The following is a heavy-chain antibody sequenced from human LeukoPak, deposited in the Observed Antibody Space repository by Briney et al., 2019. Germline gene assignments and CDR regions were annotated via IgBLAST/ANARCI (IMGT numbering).Heavy chain of an antibody. CDR1: GFTFSKSW. V-gene: IGHV3-74*01. CDR3: ATKQWLAPPPDS. Sequence: GGSLRLSCAASGFTFSKSWMLGSPKAPGKGLESVSRINTDGTVTTYADSVKGRFTVSRDNADNTMFLQMNSVRDEDTAVYYCATKQWLAPPPDSWGQGTPVTVSS. J-gene: IGHJ4*02. CDR2: INTDGTVT. D-gene: IGHD6-19*01.